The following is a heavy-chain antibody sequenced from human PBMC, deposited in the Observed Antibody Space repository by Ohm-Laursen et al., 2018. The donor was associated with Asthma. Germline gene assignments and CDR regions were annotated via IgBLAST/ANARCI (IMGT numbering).Heavy chain of an antibody. CDR3: AKDWKQQLVRFLPTDAFDI. CDR2: ISYDGSNK. Sequence: SLRLSCSASGFTFSSYGMHWVRQAPGKGLEWVAVISYDGSNKYYADSVKGRFTISRDNSKNTLYLQMNSLRAEDTAVYYCAKDWKQQLVRFLPTDAFDIWGQGTMVTVSS. D-gene: IGHD6-13*01. J-gene: IGHJ3*02. V-gene: IGHV3-30*18. CDR1: GFTFSSYG.